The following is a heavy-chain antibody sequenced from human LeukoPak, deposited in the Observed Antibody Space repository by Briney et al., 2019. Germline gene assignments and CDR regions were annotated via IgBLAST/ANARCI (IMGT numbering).Heavy chain of an antibody. Sequence: SETLSLTCTVSGGSISSGGYYWSWIRQPPGKGLEWIGYIYHSGSTYYNPSLKSRVTISVDRSKNQFSLKLSSVTAADTAVYYCARGVRQYCSSTSCSYDAFDIWGQGTMVTVSS. CDR3: ARGVRQYCSSTSCSYDAFDI. V-gene: IGHV4-30-2*01. CDR2: IYHSGST. J-gene: IGHJ3*02. CDR1: GGSISSGGYY. D-gene: IGHD2-2*01.